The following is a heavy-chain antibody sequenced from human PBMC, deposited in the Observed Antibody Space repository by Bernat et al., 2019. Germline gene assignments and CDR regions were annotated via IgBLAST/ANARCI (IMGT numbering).Heavy chain of an antibody. CDR1: GFTFSSYY. D-gene: IGHD2-2*01. V-gene: IGHV3-23*01. J-gene: IGHJ4*02. CDR2: ISGSGATM. CDR3: AKEHYSCSGTSCSFSDY. Sequence: DVQLLESGGGLAQPGGPLRLSCLASGFTFSSYYMSWVRQVPGKGLEWVSIISGSGATMYYADCVKGRFTISRDNSRSRLYLQMSYLRAEDTAVYYCAKEHYSCSGTSCSFSDYWGQGTLVTVSS.